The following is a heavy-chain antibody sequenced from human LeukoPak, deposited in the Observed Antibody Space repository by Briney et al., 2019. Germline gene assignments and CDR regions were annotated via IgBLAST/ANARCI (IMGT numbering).Heavy chain of an antibody. D-gene: IGHD7-27*01. Sequence: SETLSLTCAVYGGSFSGYYWSWIRQPPGKGLEWIGEINHSGSTNYNPSLRSRVTISVDTSKNQFSLKLSSVTAADTAVYYCARTKNWGTDCYFDYWGQGTLVTVSS. V-gene: IGHV4-34*01. CDR3: ARTKNWGTDCYFDY. CDR2: INHSGST. CDR1: GGSFSGYY. J-gene: IGHJ4*02.